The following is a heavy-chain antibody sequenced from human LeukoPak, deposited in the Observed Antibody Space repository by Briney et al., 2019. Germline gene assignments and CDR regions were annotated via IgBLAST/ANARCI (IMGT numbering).Heavy chain of an antibody. CDR1: GGSISSGDYY. CDR2: VYYSRST. J-gene: IGHJ4*02. Sequence: SETLSLTCSVSGGSISSGDYYWSWIRQPPGKGLEWIGYVYYSRSTYYNPSLKSRVTISVDTSKNQFSLKLSSVIAADTAVYFCARNGAYSFVVWGQGTLVTVSS. D-gene: IGHD5-18*01. V-gene: IGHV4-30-4*01. CDR3: ARNGAYSFVV.